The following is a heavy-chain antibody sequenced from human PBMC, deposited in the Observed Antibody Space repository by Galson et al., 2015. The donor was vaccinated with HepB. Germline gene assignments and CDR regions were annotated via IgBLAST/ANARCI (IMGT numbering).Heavy chain of an antibody. J-gene: IGHJ4*02. CDR1: GLSIDNKW. CDR3: ATKTDAIYFFDY. V-gene: IGHV4-28*01. CDR2: IFREGTA. D-gene: IGHD2-2*01. Sequence: ETLSLTCAVSGLSIDNKWWVWIRQPPGKGLQWMGYIFREGTAFYNPSLGSRLTLSRDNFASQVSLKLSAVTAADTATYYCATKTDAIYFFDYWGQGITVTVSS.